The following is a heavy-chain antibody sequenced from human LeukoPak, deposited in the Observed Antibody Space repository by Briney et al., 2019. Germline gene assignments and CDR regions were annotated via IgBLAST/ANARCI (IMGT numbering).Heavy chain of an antibody. J-gene: IGHJ3*02. Sequence: SETLSLTRTVSGGSISSYYWSWIRQPPGKGLEWIGYIYYSGSTSYNPSLKSRVTIAVDTSKNQCSLKLSSVTAADTAVYYCARGGFGRITMIVVAVDAFDIWGQGTMVTVSS. V-gene: IGHV4-59*01. CDR2: IYYSGST. D-gene: IGHD3-22*01. CDR1: GGSISSYY. CDR3: ARGGFGRITMIVVAVDAFDI.